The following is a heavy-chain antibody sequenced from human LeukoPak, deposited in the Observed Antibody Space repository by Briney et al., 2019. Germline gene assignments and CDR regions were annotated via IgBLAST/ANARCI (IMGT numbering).Heavy chain of an antibody. CDR2: IYTSGST. J-gene: IGHJ5*02. CDR1: GASISSTIYY. V-gene: IGHV4-61*05. CDR3: AILSPTNWFDP. Sequence: SETLSLTCTVSGASISSTIYYWGWIRQPPGKGLEWIGRIYTSGSTNYNPSLKSRVTMSVDTSKNQFSLKLSSVTAADTAVYYCAILSPTNWFDPWGQGTLVTVSS. D-gene: IGHD3-16*02.